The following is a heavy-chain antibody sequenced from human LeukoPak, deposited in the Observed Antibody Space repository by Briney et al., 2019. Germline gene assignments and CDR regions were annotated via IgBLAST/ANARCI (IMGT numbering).Heavy chain of an antibody. J-gene: IGHJ4*02. D-gene: IGHD6-13*01. Sequence: SETLSLTCTVSGYSISSGYYWGWIRQPPGKGLEWIGSIYHSGNTLYNPSLKSRVTISVDTSKNQFSLKLRSVTAADTAVYYCARRVAAAAGDWGQGTLVTVSS. CDR3: ARRVAAAAGD. CDR1: GYSISSGYY. V-gene: IGHV4-38-2*02. CDR2: IYHSGNT.